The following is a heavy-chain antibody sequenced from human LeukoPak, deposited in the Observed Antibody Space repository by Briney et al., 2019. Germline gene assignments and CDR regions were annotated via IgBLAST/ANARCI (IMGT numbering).Heavy chain of an antibody. J-gene: IGHJ4*02. Sequence: GGSLRLSCAASGFTFSSYAMRWVRQAPGKGLEWVSAISGSGGSTYYADSVKGWFTISRDNSKNTLYLQMNSLRAEDTAVYYCAKDLFGRIAAAVDYWGQGTLVTVSS. CDR1: GFTFSSYA. CDR3: AKDLFGRIAAAVDY. CDR2: ISGSGGST. V-gene: IGHV3-23*01. D-gene: IGHD6-13*01.